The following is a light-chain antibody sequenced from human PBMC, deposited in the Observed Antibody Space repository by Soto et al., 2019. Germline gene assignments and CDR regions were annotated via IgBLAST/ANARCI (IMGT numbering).Light chain of an antibody. CDR2: GAS. CDR3: QQYGTSPRE. V-gene: IGKV3-20*01. J-gene: IGKJ1*01. Sequence: EIVMTQSRATLSVSPGESATLSCRASQSVSSDLAWYQQKPGQAPRLVIYGASNRATGIPDRFSGSGSGTDFTLTISRLEPEDFAMYYCQQYGTSPREFGQGTKVDNK. CDR1: QSVSSD.